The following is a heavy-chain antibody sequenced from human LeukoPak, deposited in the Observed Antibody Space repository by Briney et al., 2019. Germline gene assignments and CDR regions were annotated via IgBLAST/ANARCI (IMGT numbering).Heavy chain of an antibody. D-gene: IGHD3-10*01. CDR3: ARVPRFRGRYGSGTYFDY. Sequence: GASVKVSCKTSGYNFIDYYVYWVRQAPGQRLEWMGWINPNGGGTNYAQKFQGRVTMTRDTSITTAYMELSSLRSDDTAVYYCARVPRFRGRYGSGTYFDYWGQGTLVTVSS. CDR1: GYNFIDYY. V-gene: IGHV1-2*02. J-gene: IGHJ4*02. CDR2: INPNGGGT.